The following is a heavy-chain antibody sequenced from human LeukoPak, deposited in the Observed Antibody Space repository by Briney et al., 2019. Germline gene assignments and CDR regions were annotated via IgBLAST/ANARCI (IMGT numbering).Heavy chain of an antibody. J-gene: IGHJ5*02. V-gene: IGHV4-34*01. CDR1: GGSFSGYY. CDR3: ARSAGYSSA. CDR2: INHSGSA. Sequence: SETLSFTCAVYGGSFSGYYWSWIRQPPGKGLEWIGEINHSGSANYNSSLKSRVTLSIDTSKNQFSLILSSVTAADTAVYYCARSAGYSSAWGQGTRVTVSS. D-gene: IGHD6-19*01.